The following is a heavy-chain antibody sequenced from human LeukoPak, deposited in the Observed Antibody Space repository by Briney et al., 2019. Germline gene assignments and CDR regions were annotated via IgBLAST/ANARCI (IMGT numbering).Heavy chain of an antibody. CDR1: GFTFSSYW. V-gene: IGHV3-7*01. D-gene: IGHD1-26*01. Sequence: GGSLRLSCAASGFTFSSYWMSWVRQAPGKGLEWVANIKQDRSEKYYVDSVKGRFTISRDNAKNSLYLQMNSLRAEDTAVYYCARGPSWEPPNNLFDYWGQGTLVTVSS. CDR3: ARGPSWEPPNNLFDY. J-gene: IGHJ4*02. CDR2: IKQDRSEK.